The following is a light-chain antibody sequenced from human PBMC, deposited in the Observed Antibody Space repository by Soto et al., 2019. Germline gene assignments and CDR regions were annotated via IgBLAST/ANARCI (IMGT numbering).Light chain of an antibody. J-gene: IGKJ2*01. Sequence: ELVLTQSPGTLSFSPGERATLSCRASQSVSSSYLAWYQQKPGQAPRLLIYGASSRATGTPDRFSGSGSGTDFTLTISRLEPEDCAVYYCQQYGSSTPVTFGQGTKLEIK. CDR3: QQYGSSTPVT. CDR2: GAS. CDR1: QSVSSSY. V-gene: IGKV3-20*01.